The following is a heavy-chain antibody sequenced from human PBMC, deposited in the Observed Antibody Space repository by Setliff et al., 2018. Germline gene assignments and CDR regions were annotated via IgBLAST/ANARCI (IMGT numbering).Heavy chain of an antibody. Sequence: PGESLKISCQGSGDSFNTYWIAWVRQIPGKGLEWMGTIYPRDSDTRYSPSFEGQVTISADNSINTVYLQWSSLGASDTAIYYCARDLSRGVPTRYDYWGQGTLVTVSS. CDR3: ARDLSRGVPTRYDY. J-gene: IGHJ4*02. CDR1: GDSFNTYW. V-gene: IGHV5-51*01. D-gene: IGHD3-10*01. CDR2: IYPRDSDT.